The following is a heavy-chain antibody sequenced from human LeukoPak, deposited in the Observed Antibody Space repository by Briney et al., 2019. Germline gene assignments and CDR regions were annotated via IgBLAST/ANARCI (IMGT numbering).Heavy chain of an antibody. Sequence: GGSLRLSCAASGFTFSSYEMNWVRQAPGEGLEWVSYISSSGSTIYYADSVKGRFTISRDNAKNSLYLQMNSLRAEDPAVYYCARERPEIDYWGQGTLVTVSS. CDR2: ISSSGSTI. J-gene: IGHJ4*02. V-gene: IGHV3-48*03. CDR1: GFTFSSYE. CDR3: ARERPEIDY.